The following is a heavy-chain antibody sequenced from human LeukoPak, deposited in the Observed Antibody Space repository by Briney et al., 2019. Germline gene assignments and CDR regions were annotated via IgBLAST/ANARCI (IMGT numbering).Heavy chain of an antibody. CDR3: ATGFRGP. V-gene: IGHV4-61*05. J-gene: IGHJ5*02. CDR2: IYYSGST. D-gene: IGHD2-15*01. Sequence: SETLSLTCTVSGGSISSSSYYWGWIRQPPGKGLEWIGYIYYSGSTNYNPSLKSRVTISVDTSKNQFSLKLSSVTAADTAVYYCATGFRGPWGQGTLVTVSS. CDR1: GGSISSSSYY.